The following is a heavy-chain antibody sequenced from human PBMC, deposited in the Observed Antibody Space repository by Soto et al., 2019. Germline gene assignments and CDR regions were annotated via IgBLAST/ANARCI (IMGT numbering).Heavy chain of an antibody. Sequence: QVHLQQWGAGLLKPSETLSLTCAVYGGTFSGYYWSWIRQPPGKGLEWIGEINHSGTTNYNPSLKSRVTISMDTSKNQFSLKLSSVPAADTAVYYCASTAGILLWFGELRYYFDFWGQGTLVTV. CDR2: INHSGTT. CDR3: ASTAGILLWFGELRYYFDF. J-gene: IGHJ4*02. CDR1: GGTFSGYY. V-gene: IGHV4-34*01. D-gene: IGHD3-10*01.